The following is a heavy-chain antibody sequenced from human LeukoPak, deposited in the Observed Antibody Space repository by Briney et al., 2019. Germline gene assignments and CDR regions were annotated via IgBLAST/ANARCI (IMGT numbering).Heavy chain of an antibody. CDR1: GDSITSGHYS. CDR3: ARDVGTTGWHTFDY. J-gene: IGHJ4*02. CDR2: IYHGRSS. Sequence: SETLSLTCTVSGDSITSGHYSWNLIRQSAGRRLEWIGHIYHGRSSIYNPSLNSRVTISLDRSNNQFSLSLTSVTPEDTAVYYCARDVGTTGWHTFDYWGQGTLVTVSS. V-gene: IGHV4-30-2*06. D-gene: IGHD3-9*01.